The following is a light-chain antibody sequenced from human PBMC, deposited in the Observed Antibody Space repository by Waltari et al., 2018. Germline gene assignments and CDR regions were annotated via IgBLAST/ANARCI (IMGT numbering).Light chain of an antibody. Sequence: QSALTQPASVSGSPGQSITISCTGTSSDVGSYNLVSCYQQHPGKAPKLMIYEGSKRPSGVSNRFSGSKSGNTASLTISGLQADDEADYYCCSYAPSSTVWVFGGGTKLTVL. V-gene: IGLV2-23*01. CDR3: CSYAPSSTVWV. CDR2: EGS. J-gene: IGLJ3*02. CDR1: SSDVGSYNL.